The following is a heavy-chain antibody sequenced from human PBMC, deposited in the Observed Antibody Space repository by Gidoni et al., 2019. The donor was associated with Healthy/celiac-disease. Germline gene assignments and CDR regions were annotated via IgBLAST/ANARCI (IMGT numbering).Heavy chain of an antibody. D-gene: IGHD5-18*01. J-gene: IGHJ4*02. Sequence: QVQLVESGGGVVQPGRSLRLSFAASGFTFSSYAMHWVRQAPGKGLEWVAVISYDGSNKYYADSVKGRFTISRDNSKNTLYLQMNSLRAEDTAVYYCARDAPWSISDTAMANPTLLFDYWGQGTLVTVSS. CDR3: ARDAPWSISDTAMANPTLLFDY. CDR2: ISYDGSNK. CDR1: GFTFSSYA. V-gene: IGHV3-30-3*01.